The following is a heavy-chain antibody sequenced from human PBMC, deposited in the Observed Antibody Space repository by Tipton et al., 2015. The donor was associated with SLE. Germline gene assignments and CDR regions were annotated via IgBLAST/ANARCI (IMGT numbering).Heavy chain of an antibody. J-gene: IGHJ4*02. D-gene: IGHD4-17*01. V-gene: IGHV4-38-2*01. CDR3: ARMGTTGTVDY. CDR1: GYSISSGYY. Sequence: TLSLTCAVSGYSISSGYYWGWIRQPPGKGLEWIGSIYHSGSTYYNPSLKSRVTISVDTSKNQFSLKLSSVTAADTAVYYCARMGTTGTVDYWGQGTLVTVSS. CDR2: IYHSGST.